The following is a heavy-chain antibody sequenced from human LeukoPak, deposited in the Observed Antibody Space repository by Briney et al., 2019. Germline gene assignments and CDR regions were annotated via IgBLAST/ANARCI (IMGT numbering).Heavy chain of an antibody. CDR1: GGSLSSYY. CDR2: IYYRGST. Sequence: PSETLSLTCTVSGGSLSSYYWSWMRQPPGKGLEWMGYIYYRGSTNYNPSLKSRVTISVDTSKNQFSLKLSSVTAADTAVYYCARASVHYYESSGYPSWWFDPWGQGTLVTVSS. J-gene: IGHJ5*02. CDR3: ARASVHYYESSGYPSWWFDP. D-gene: IGHD3-22*01. V-gene: IGHV4-59*01.